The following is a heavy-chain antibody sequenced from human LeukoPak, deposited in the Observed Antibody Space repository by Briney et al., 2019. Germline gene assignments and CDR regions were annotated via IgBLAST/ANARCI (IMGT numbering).Heavy chain of an antibody. Sequence: SETLSLTCTVSGYSISSGYYWGWIRQPPGKGLEWIGSIYHSGSTYYNPSRKSRVTISVDTSKNQFSLKLSSVTAADTAVYYCARLKDGYYFDYWGQGTLVTVSS. CDR1: GYSISSGYY. CDR2: IYHSGST. V-gene: IGHV4-38-2*02. CDR3: ARLKDGYYFDY. D-gene: IGHD5-24*01. J-gene: IGHJ4*02.